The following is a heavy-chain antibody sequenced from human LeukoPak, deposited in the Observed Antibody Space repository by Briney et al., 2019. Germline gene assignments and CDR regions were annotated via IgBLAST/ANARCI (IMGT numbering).Heavy chain of an antibody. CDR1: GGSISSYY. J-gene: IGHJ4*02. V-gene: IGHV4-59*01. CDR2: IYYSGST. Sequence: PSETLSLTCTVSGGSISSYYWSWIRQPPGKGLEWIGYIYYSGSTNYNPSLKSRVTISVDTSKNQFSLKLSSVTAADTAVYYCARLGVEGSMLKFGSGSLDYWGQGTLVTVSS. CDR3: ARLGVEGSMLKFGSGSLDY. D-gene: IGHD6-25*01.